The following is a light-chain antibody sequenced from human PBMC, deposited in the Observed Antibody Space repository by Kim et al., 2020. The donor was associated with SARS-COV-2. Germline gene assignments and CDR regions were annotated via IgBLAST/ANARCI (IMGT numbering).Light chain of an antibody. CDR1: SGSIASNY. CDR2: EDN. Sequence: VTISCTRSSGSIASNYVQWYQQRPGSAPTTVIYEDNQRPSGVPDRFSGSIDSSSNSASLTISGLKTEDEADYYCQSYDSSNRDVVFGGGTQLTVL. J-gene: IGLJ2*01. V-gene: IGLV6-57*03. CDR3: QSYDSSNRDVV.